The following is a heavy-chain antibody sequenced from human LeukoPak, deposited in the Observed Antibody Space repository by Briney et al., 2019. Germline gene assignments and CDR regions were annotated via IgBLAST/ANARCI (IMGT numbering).Heavy chain of an antibody. Sequence: GGSLRLSCAASGFTFTSYWMSWVRQAPGKGLEWVAHIKQDGSEKYYVDSAKGRFTISRDNAKDSLYLQMNSLRAEDTAVFYCARDTPAERGYSYGPEVWGQGTMVTVSS. CDR1: GFTFTSYW. J-gene: IGHJ3*01. CDR2: IKQDGSEK. V-gene: IGHV3-7*04. CDR3: ARDTPAERGYSYGPEV. D-gene: IGHD5-18*01.